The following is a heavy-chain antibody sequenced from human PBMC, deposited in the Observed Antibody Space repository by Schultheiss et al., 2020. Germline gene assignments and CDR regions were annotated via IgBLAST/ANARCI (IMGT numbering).Heavy chain of an antibody. CDR1: GGPISSSSYY. CDR3: ARNFVVVTASQNFDY. CDR2: IYYSGST. V-gene: IGHV4-39*01. J-gene: IGHJ4*02. D-gene: IGHD2-21*02. Sequence: SETLSLTCTVSGGPISSSSYYWGWIRQPPGKGLEWIGSIYYSGSTYYNPSLKSRVTISVDTSKNQFSLKLSSVTAADTAVYYCARNFVVVTASQNFDYWGQGTLVTVSS.